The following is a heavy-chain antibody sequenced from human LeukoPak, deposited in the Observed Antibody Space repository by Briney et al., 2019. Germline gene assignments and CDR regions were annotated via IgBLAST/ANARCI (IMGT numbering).Heavy chain of an antibody. CDR1: GGSFSNYY. CDR3: ARVGSGYLYAFDY. J-gene: IGHJ4*02. Sequence: SETLSLTCAVYGGSFSNYYWSWIRQPPGKGLEWIGEISHSGSTKYNPSLKSRVTISIDTSKNQLSLKLSSVTAADTAVYYCARVGSGYLYAFDYWGQGTLVTVSS. CDR2: ISHSGST. V-gene: IGHV4-34*01. D-gene: IGHD3-22*01.